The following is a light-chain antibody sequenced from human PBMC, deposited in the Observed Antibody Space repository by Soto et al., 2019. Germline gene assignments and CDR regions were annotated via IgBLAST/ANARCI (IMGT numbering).Light chain of an antibody. Sequence: EIVMTQSPATLSVSPGERATLSCRASQSVSSNLAWDQQKPGQAPRLLIYGASTSATGIPGRFSGSGSGTEFTLTISSLQSEDFAVYYCQQYNNWPPWTFGQGTKVEIK. CDR1: QSVSSN. J-gene: IGKJ1*01. V-gene: IGKV3-15*01. CDR2: GAS. CDR3: QQYNNWPPWT.